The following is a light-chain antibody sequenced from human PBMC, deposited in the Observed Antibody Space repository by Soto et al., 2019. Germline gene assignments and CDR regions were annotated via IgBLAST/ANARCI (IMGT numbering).Light chain of an antibody. J-gene: IGKJ1*01. Sequence: EIVMKQSPATLSVSPGERATLSCRASQSVSSSYLAWYQQKSGQAPRLLIYGASSRATGIPVRFSGSGSGTDFTLTISRLEPEDFAVYYCQQYGSSLWTFGQGTKVDIK. CDR1: QSVSSSY. CDR3: QQYGSSLWT. V-gene: IGKV3-20*01. CDR2: GAS.